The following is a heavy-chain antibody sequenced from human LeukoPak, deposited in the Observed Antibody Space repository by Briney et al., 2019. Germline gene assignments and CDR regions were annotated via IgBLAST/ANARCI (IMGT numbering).Heavy chain of an antibody. J-gene: IGHJ4*02. D-gene: IGHD6-6*01. Sequence: GGSLRLSCAASGFTFSNYAMTWVRQAPGKGLEWVSAISTSGGNTYYADSVQGRFTISRDNSKNTLYLQMNSLRAEDTAVYYCAKDGLQQLVYFDFWGQGTLVTFSS. CDR3: AKDGLQQLVYFDF. V-gene: IGHV3-23*01. CDR2: ISTSGGNT. CDR1: GFTFSNYA.